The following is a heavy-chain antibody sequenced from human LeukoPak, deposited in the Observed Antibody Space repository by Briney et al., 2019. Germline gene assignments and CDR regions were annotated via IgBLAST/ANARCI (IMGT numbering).Heavy chain of an antibody. CDR1: Y. D-gene: IGHD6-13*01. V-gene: IGHV4-59*01. CDR2: IYYSGST. CDR3: ARVLGGSWYRFDY. Sequence: YWSWIRXPPGKGLEWIGDIYYSGSTNYNPSLKSRVTISVDTSKNQFSLKLSSVTAADTAVYYCARVLGGSWYRFDYWGQGTLVTVSS. J-gene: IGHJ4*02.